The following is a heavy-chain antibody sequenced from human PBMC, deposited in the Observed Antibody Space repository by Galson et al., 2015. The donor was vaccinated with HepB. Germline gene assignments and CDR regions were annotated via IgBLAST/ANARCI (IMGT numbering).Heavy chain of an antibody. CDR2: ISGSDGST. CDR3: AKGTSGYCYSHSDY. Sequence: SLRLSCAASGFTFSTYAMTWVRQIPGKGVEWVSCISGSDGSTYYADSVKGRFSISRDNSKNSLYLQMNHLRGEDTAIYYCAKGTSGYCYSHSDYWGQGNLVTVSS. V-gene: IGHV3-23*01. CDR1: GFTFSTYA. J-gene: IGHJ4*02. D-gene: IGHD3-22*01.